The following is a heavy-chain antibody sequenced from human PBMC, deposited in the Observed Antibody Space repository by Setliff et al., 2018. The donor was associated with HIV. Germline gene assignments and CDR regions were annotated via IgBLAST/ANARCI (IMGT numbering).Heavy chain of an antibody. CDR2: ISYSGNT. CDR1: GGSISSETSY. Sequence: SETLSLTCTVSGGSISSETSYWGWIRQSPGKGLEWLGSISYSGNTYYNPSLKSRVTISIDTSKNQFSLKVTSVTAADTAIFYCVRHADFWTSPRGYYFDSWGQGTLVTVSS. J-gene: IGHJ4*02. D-gene: IGHD3-3*01. V-gene: IGHV4-39*01. CDR3: VRHADFWTSPRGYYFDS.